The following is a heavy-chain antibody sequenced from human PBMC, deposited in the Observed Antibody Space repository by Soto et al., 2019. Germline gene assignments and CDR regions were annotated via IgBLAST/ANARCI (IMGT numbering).Heavy chain of an antibody. V-gene: IGHV3-74*01. CDR1: GFTFSSYW. CDR3: VRDNGSGYYIRY. D-gene: IGHD3-3*01. Sequence: EVQLVESGGGLVQPGGSLRLSCAASGFTFSSYWMHWVRQAPGKGLVWVSRINSDGSSTTYADSVKGRFTISRDNAKNTLYLQMNSLRAEDTAVYYCVRDNGSGYYIRYWGQGTLVTVSS. CDR2: INSDGSST. J-gene: IGHJ4*02.